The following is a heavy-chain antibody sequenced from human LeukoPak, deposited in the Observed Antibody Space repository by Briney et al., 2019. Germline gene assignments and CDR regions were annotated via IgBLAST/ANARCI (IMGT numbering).Heavy chain of an antibody. D-gene: IGHD3-10*01. CDR1: GYSFTSYW. Sequence: GGSLKISWKGSGYSFTSYWIGWVRPIPGKGLEWMGIIYPGDSDTRYSPSFQGQVTLSADKSISTAYLQWSSLKASDTAMYYCARPSRGGSVLDYWGQGTLVTVSS. CDR3: ARPSRGGSVLDY. V-gene: IGHV5-51*01. J-gene: IGHJ4*02. CDR2: IYPGDSDT.